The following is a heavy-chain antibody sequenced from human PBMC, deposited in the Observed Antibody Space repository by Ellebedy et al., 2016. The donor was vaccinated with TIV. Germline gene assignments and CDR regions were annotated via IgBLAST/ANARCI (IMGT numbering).Heavy chain of an antibody. CDR3: ARHMRSWYFDL. CDR1: GYDFTNFW. Sequence: GGSLRLXXKGSGYDFTNFWIGWVRQMPGKGPELMGIIYPGDSDVKYSPSFQGQVTISADKAISTAYVQWSNLRASDIAMYYCARHMRSWYFDLWGRGTLVTVSS. CDR2: IYPGDSDV. V-gene: IGHV5-51*01. D-gene: IGHD3-16*01. J-gene: IGHJ2*01.